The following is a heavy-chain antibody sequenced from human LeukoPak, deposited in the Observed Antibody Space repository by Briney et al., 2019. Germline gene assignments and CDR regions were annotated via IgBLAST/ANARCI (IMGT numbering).Heavy chain of an antibody. CDR3: ARLRSSWRLYYYYMDV. V-gene: IGHV4-39*01. Sequence: PSETLSLTCTVSGGSISSSSYSWRWIRQPPGKGLEWIGSIYYSGSTYYNPSLKSRVTISVDTSKNQFSLKLSSVTAADTAVYSCARLRSSWRLYYYYMDVWGKGTTVTVSS. CDR2: IYYSGST. CDR1: GGSISSSSYS. J-gene: IGHJ6*03. D-gene: IGHD6-13*01.